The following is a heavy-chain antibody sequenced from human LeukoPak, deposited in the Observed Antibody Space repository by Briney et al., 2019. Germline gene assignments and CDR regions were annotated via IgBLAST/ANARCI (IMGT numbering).Heavy chain of an antibody. J-gene: IGHJ4*02. CDR2: IKQDGSEK. Sequence: PGGSLRLSCAASGFTFSSYWMSWVRQAPGKGLEWVANIKQDGSEKYYVDSVKGRFTISRDNAKNSLYLQMNSLRAEDTAVYYCAREPDDFWSGYLYYFDYWGQGTLVTVSS. D-gene: IGHD3-3*01. CDR1: GFTFSSYW. V-gene: IGHV3-7*01. CDR3: AREPDDFWSGYLYYFDY.